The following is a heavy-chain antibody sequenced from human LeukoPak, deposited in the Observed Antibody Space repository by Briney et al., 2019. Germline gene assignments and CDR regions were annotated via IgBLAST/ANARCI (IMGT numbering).Heavy chain of an antibody. D-gene: IGHD2-2*01. J-gene: IGHJ6*03. V-gene: IGHV4-59*05. CDR2: IYYSGST. Sequence: SETLSLTCTVSGGSISSYYWSWIQQPPGKGLEWIGSIYYSGSTYYNPSLKSRVTISVDTSKNQFSLKLSSVTAADTAVYYCRCVVVPAAIQLRRNYYYYYMDVWGKGTTVTISS. CDR3: RCVVVPAAIQLRRNYYYYYMDV. CDR1: GGSISSYY.